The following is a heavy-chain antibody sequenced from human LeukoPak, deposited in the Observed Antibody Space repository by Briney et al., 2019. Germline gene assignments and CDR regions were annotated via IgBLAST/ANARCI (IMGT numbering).Heavy chain of an antibody. J-gene: IGHJ3*02. D-gene: IGHD7-27*01. CDR1: GFIFSSVE. V-gene: IGHV3-21*01. CDR3: ARKMKTGDRVGTFDI. Sequence: GSLRLSCAASGFIFSSVEMNWVRRPPRRGLRWVSSMGTDGSYIYYADSVQGRFTISRDNAKNSLYLQMNSLTAEDTAVYYCARKMKTGDRVGTFDIWGQGTMVTVSS. CDR2: MGTDGSYI.